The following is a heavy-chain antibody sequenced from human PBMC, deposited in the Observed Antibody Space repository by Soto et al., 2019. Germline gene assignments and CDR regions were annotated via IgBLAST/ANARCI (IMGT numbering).Heavy chain of an antibody. J-gene: IGHJ3*02. CDR1: GYTFTGYY. D-gene: IGHD3-22*01. CDR3: TRGNKNGSGYYYI. V-gene: IGHV1-2*02. CDR2: INPNSGGT. Sequence: ASVKVSCKASGYTFTGYYMHWVRQAPGQGLEWMGWINPNSGGTNYAQKFQGRVTMTRDTSISTAYMEMSRLRSDDTAVYYWTRGNKNGSGYYYIWGQGTMVTVSS.